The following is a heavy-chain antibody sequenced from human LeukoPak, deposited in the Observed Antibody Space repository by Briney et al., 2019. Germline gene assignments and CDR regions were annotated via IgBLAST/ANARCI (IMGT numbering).Heavy chain of an antibody. Sequence: ASVKVSCKASGYTFTSHGISWVRQAPGQGLEWMGWISAYNGNTNYAQKFQGRVTMTEDTSTDTAYMELSSLRSEDTAVYYCTTAYFGRKGFFDYWGQGTLVTVSS. V-gene: IGHV1-18*01. CDR1: GYTFTSHG. J-gene: IGHJ4*02. CDR2: ISAYNGNT. CDR3: TTAYFGRKGFFDY. D-gene: IGHD2/OR15-2a*01.